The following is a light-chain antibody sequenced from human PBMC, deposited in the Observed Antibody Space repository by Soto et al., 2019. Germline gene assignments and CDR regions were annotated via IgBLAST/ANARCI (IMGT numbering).Light chain of an antibody. CDR2: SNN. CDR3: AAWDDSLNGVV. CDR1: SSNIGSNT. J-gene: IGLJ2*01. V-gene: IGLV1-44*01. Sequence: QSVLTQPPSASGTPGQRVTISCSGSSSNIGSNTVNWYQQLPGTAPKLLIYSNNQRPSGVPDRFSGSKSGTSASLAISGLQSEDEAADYCAAWDDSLNGVVFGGGTKLTVL.